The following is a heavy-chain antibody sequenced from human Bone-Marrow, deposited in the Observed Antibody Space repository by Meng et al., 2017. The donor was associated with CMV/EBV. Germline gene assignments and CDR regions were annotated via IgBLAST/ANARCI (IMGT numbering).Heavy chain of an antibody. Sequence: ASVKVSCKASGYTFTSYGISWVRQAPGQGLEWMGWISAYNGNTNFAQNLQGRVTMTADTSTSTAYMELRSLRSGDTAVYYCARGDSSAYYTGPYAFNIWGQGTMVTVSS. CDR2: ISAYNGNT. J-gene: IGHJ3*02. V-gene: IGHV1-18*01. D-gene: IGHD3-22*01. CDR3: ARGDSSAYYTGPYAFNI. CDR1: GYTFTSYG.